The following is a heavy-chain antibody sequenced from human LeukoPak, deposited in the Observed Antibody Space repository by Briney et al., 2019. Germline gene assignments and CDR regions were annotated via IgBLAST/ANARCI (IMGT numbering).Heavy chain of an antibody. CDR2: ISGSGGRP. V-gene: IGHV3-23*01. CDR3: AKDEGYGSGSYAQFDY. CDR1: GFTFSSYA. Sequence: RAGGSLRLSCAASGFTFSSYAMSWVRQAPGKGLEWVSAISGSGGRPYYADSLKGRFTISRDNSRNTLYLQMNSLRAEDTAVYHCAKDEGYGSGSYAQFDYWGQGTLVTVSS. D-gene: IGHD3-10*01. J-gene: IGHJ4*02.